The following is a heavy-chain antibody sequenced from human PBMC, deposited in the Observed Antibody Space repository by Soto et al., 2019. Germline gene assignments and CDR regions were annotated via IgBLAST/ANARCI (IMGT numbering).Heavy chain of an antibody. D-gene: IGHD3-9*01. Sequence: QITLTESGPTLVKPTQTLTLTCTFSGISLTNSGVGVSWIRQPPGKALEWLAVIYWDDAKHFSPSQKSRLTIPKDTSKNQAVLTMTNMDSVDTATYFCAQMDFDLYGMDVWGQGTTVIVSS. J-gene: IGHJ6*02. CDR2: IYWDDAK. V-gene: IGHV2-5*02. CDR3: AQMDFDLYGMDV. CDR1: GISLTNSGVG.